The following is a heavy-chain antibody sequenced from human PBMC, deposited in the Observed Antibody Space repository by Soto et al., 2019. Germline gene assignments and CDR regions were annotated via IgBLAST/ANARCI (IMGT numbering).Heavy chain of an antibody. D-gene: IGHD5-18*01. Sequence: SVKVSCKVSGFTFTSSAVQWVRQARGQRLEWIGWIVVGSGNTNYAQKFQERVTITRDMSTSTAYMELSSLRSEDTAVYYCAAEEYIYGPIRDLDYWGQGTLVTVSS. J-gene: IGHJ4*02. V-gene: IGHV1-58*01. CDR3: AAEEYIYGPIRDLDY. CDR1: GFTFTSSA. CDR2: IVVGSGNT.